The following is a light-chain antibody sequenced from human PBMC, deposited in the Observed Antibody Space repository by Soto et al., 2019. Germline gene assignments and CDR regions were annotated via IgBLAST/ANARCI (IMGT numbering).Light chain of an antibody. CDR1: QRVYSN. V-gene: IGKV3D-15*02. CDR3: QQHGSSPIT. J-gene: IGKJ5*01. CDR2: GAS. Sequence: EILMIQSPDTLSVSPGESATLSCRASQRVYSNLAWYQQRPGQAPRLLIYGASTRATGVPARFSGRGSGTEFTLTISSLQSEDFAVYYCQQHGSSPITFGQGTRLEIK.